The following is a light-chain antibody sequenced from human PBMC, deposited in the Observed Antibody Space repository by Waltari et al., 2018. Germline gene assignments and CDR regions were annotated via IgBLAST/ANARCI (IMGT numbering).Light chain of an antibody. CDR2: DAS. J-gene: IGKJ2*01. V-gene: IGKV1-5*01. Sequence: DIQMTQSPSTLSASVGDRATITCRASETINTWLAWYQQKTGKAPNLLISDASSLQSGVPSPFRGSGSGTEFTLTISSLQPGDFATYHCQQYNSYPYTFGQGTKLEI. CDR1: ETINTW. CDR3: QQYNSYPYT.